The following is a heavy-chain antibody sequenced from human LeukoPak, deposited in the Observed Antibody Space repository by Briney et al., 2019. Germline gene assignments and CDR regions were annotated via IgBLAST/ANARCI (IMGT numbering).Heavy chain of an antibody. D-gene: IGHD1-26*01. CDR3: ARVESYYAFDI. Sequence: GPVKVSCKASGYTFTGYYMHWVRQAPGQGLEWMGWINPNSGGTNYAQKFQGRVTMTRDTSISTAYMELSRLRSDDTAVYYCARVESYYAFDIWGQGTMVTVSS. V-gene: IGHV1-2*02. J-gene: IGHJ3*02. CDR2: INPNSGGT. CDR1: GYTFTGYY.